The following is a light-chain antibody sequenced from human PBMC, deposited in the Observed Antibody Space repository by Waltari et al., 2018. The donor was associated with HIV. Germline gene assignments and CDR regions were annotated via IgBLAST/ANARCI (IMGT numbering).Light chain of an antibody. CDR1: SPNIGSNS. V-gene: IGLV1-44*01. CDR2: SNN. Sequence: QSVLTQSPSASGTPGQRVIISCSGSSPNIGSNSVNWYHQLPGMAPKLLIYSNNERPSGFPDRFSGSKSGTSASLAISGLQSEDEADYHCAAWDDSLNGPVFGGGTKLTVL. CDR3: AAWDDSLNGPV. J-gene: IGLJ2*01.